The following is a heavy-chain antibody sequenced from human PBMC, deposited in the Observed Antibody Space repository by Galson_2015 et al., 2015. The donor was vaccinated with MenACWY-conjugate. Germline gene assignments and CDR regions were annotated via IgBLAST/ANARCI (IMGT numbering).Heavy chain of an antibody. CDR2: IYSGGST. CDR3: TRPSSLNYYYYYMDV. J-gene: IGHJ6*03. V-gene: IGHV3-53*04. Sequence: SLRLSCAASGFTVSSNYTSWVRQAPGKGLEWVSVIYSGGSTYYADSVKGRFTISRHNSKNTLYLQMNSLRAEDTAVYYCTRPSSLNYYYYYMDVWGEGTTVTVSS. CDR1: GFTVSSNY.